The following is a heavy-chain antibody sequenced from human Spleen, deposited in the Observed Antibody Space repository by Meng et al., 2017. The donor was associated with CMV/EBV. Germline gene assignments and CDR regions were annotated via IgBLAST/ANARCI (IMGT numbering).Heavy chain of an antibody. CDR3: AFSFDD. CDR2: IIPVLGLT. D-gene: IGHD3-10*01. CDR1: ENTFNNYT. V-gene: IGHV1-69*02. Sequence: SVKVSCKASENTFNNYTINWVRQAPGQGLEWMGRIIPVLGLTNYAQTFQGRVTITADRSTTTAYMELSSLRSDDVAAVPGAFSFDDWGQETLVTVSS. J-gene: IGHJ4*02.